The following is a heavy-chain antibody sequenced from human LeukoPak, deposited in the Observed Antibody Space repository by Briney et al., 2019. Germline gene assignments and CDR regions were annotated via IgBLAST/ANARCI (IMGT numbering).Heavy chain of an antibody. CDR1: GGSGDSINTYY. CDR2: VYYRVNT. D-gene: IGHD6-13*01. V-gene: IGHV4-59*01. J-gene: IGHJ2*01. Sequence: SETLSLTCTVSGGSGDSINTYYWNWIRQPPGKGLEWIGYVYYRVNTNYNPSLKSRLTISVDTSKSQFSLKLSSVTAADTAVYYCARTYGSSGLGYFDLWGRGTLVTVSS. CDR3: ARTYGSSGLGYFDL.